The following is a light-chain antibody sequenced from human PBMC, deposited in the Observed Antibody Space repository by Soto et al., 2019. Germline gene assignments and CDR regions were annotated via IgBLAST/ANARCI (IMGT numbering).Light chain of an antibody. CDR3: HQYESYSPLT. CDR1: QSIRSG. V-gene: IGKV1-5*01. Sequence: DIRMTQSPSTLSACVGDRVTMTCRASQSIRSGLASSQQKPGKAPKLLIYDGSSFESAVPSRFSGRRSGTEFTLTISSLQSDDFGNYCCHQYESYSPLTFGGGPKVEIK. CDR2: DGS. J-gene: IGKJ4*01.